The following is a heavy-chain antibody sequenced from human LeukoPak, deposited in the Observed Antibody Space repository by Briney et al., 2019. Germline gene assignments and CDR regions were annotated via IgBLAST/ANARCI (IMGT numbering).Heavy chain of an antibody. Sequence: TSVKVSCKDSGGTFSSYAISWVRQAPGQGLEWMGGIIPIFGTANYAQKFQGRVTITADESTSTAYMELSSLRSEDTAVYYCATGSNPYYDSSGYYLDYWGQGTLVTVSS. J-gene: IGHJ4*02. CDR1: GGTFSSYA. V-gene: IGHV1-69*13. D-gene: IGHD3-22*01. CDR2: IIPIFGTA. CDR3: ATGSNPYYDSSGYYLDY.